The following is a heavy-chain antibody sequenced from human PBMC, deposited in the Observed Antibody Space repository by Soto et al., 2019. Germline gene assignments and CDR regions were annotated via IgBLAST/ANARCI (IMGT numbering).Heavy chain of an antibody. CDR2: VNIYNGNT. CDR3: ASADYGDYDS. Sequence: QVQLVQSGPEVKKPGASVKVSCKASDFSFTSDHISWVRQAPGQSPEWMGWVNIYNGNTNHAPKLRGRVTMTTDTSTSTAYMELRSLTSDDTAVYYCASADYGDYDSWGQGTLVTVSS. V-gene: IGHV1-18*01. D-gene: IGHD4-17*01. J-gene: IGHJ5*01. CDR1: DFSFTSDH.